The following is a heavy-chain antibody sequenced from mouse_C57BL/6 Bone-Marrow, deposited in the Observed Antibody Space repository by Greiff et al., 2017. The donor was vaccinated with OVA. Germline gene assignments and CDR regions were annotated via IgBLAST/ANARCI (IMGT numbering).Heavy chain of an antibody. Sequence: QVQLKQPGAELVRPGSSVKLSCKASGYTFTSYWMDWVKQRPGQGLEWIGNIYPSDSETHYNQKFKDKATLTVDKSSSTAYMQLSSLTSEDSAVYYCARREIYYDYDGAMDYWGQGTSVTVSS. V-gene: IGHV1-61*01. CDR3: ARREIYYDYDGAMDY. D-gene: IGHD2-4*01. CDR2: IYPSDSET. CDR1: GYTFTSYW. J-gene: IGHJ4*01.